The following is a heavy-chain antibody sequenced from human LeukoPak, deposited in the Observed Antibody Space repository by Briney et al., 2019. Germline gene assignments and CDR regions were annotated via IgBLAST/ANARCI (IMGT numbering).Heavy chain of an antibody. D-gene: IGHD1-7*01. CDR1: GFTISSYG. CDR2: IWYDGSNK. CDR3: AKGGITGTTEAAFDY. V-gene: IGHV3-33*06. Sequence: GGSLRLSCAASGFTISSYGMHWVRQAPGKGLEWVAVIWYDGSNKYYADSVKGRFTISRDNSKNRLYLQMNSLRAEDTAVYYCAKGGITGTTEAAFDYWGQGTLVTVSS. J-gene: IGHJ4*02.